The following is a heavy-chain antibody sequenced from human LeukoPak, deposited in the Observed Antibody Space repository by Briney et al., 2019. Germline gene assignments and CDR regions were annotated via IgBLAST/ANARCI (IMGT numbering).Heavy chain of an antibody. CDR3: ARGPNYYDSSGYYHPNFVY. CDR2: IYSSGST. CDR1: GGSISSGGYY. J-gene: IGHJ4*02. Sequence: PSQTLSLTCTVSGGSISSGGYYWSWVRQHPGKGLEWIGYIYSSGSTYYNPSLKSRVTISVDTSKNQFSLKLSSVTAADTAVYYCARGPNYYDSSGYYHPNFVYWGQGTLVTVSS. D-gene: IGHD3-22*01. V-gene: IGHV4-31*03.